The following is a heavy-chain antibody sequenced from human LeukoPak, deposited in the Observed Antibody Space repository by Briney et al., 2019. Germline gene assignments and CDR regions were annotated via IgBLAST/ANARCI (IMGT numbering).Heavy chain of an antibody. D-gene: IGHD2-15*01. CDR1: GGSFSGYY. CDR2: INHSGST. CDR3: ARTGPVVVAAAFDP. J-gene: IGHJ5*02. V-gene: IGHV4-34*01. Sequence: SETLSLTCAVYGGSFSGYYWSWIRQPPGKGLKRIGEINHSGSTNYNPSLKSRVTISVDTSKNQFSLKLSSVTAADTAVYYCARTGPVVVAAAFDPWGQGTLVTVSS.